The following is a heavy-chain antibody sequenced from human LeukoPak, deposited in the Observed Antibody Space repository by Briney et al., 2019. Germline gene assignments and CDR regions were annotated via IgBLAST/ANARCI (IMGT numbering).Heavy chain of an antibody. Sequence: RGSLRLSCADPGFTFRDHSMDWGRAAPGERVERGGRTRNKANSFTTEYAASVKGRFTISRDDSKKSLYLQMNSLKTEDTAVYYCARESGGGVLGYFDLWGRGTLVSVSS. V-gene: IGHV3-72*01. J-gene: IGHJ2*01. CDR1: GFTFRDHS. D-gene: IGHD3-10*01. CDR2: TRNKANSFTT. CDR3: ARESGGGVLGYFDL.